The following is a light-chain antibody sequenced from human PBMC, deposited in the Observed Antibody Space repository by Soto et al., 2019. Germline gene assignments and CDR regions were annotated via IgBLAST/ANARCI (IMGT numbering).Light chain of an antibody. CDR1: QSVNSRF. Sequence: EIVLTQSPGTLSLSPGERATLSCRASQSVNSRFFAWYQQKPGQAPRVLIYGASSRATGIPDRFSGSGSGTNYTLTSSRLAPEDFALYYCQQYGSSPFTFGPGTKVDIK. J-gene: IGKJ3*01. V-gene: IGKV3-20*01. CDR2: GAS. CDR3: QQYGSSPFT.